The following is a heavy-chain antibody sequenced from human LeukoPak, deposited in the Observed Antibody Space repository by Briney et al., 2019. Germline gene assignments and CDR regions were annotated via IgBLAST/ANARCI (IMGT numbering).Heavy chain of an antibody. CDR3: ARRIAVAGSLVYYFDY. V-gene: IGHV1-2*02. CDR1: AYTLSGYY. CDR2: INPKSGVT. D-gene: IGHD6-19*01. Sequence: ASVKVSCKASAYTLSGYYMHWVRQAPGQGLEWMGWINPKSGVTNYAQKFQGRVTMTWDTSINTTFMELSRLRSDDTAVYYCARRIAVAGSLVYYFDYWGQGTLVTVSS. J-gene: IGHJ4*02.